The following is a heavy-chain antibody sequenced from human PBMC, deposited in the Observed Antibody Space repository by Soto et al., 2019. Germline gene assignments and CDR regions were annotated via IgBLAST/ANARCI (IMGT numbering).Heavy chain of an antibody. CDR2: IIPIFGTA. V-gene: IGHV1-69*13. CDR3: ARAHSDSSGYEYYFDY. D-gene: IGHD3-22*01. J-gene: IGHJ4*02. CDR1: GGTFSSYA. Sequence: ASVKVSCKASGGTFSSYAISWVRQAPGQGLEWMGGIIPIFGTANYAQKFQGRVTITADESTSTAYMKLSSLRSEDTAVYYCARAHSDSSGYEYYFDYWGQGTLVTVSS.